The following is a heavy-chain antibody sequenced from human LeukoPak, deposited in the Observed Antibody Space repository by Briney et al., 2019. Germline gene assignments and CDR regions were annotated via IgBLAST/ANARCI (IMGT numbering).Heavy chain of an antibody. CDR1: GYMFISYW. J-gene: IGHJ6*02. D-gene: IGHD3-16*01. V-gene: IGHV5-51*01. CDR3: AGRGEDSTSSFGYHGLDV. CDR2: IYPGDSDT. Sequence: GESLKISCTGSGYMFISYWVAWVRQMPGKGLEWMGIIYPGDSDTRYSPSFQGQVTFSADKSISTVYLQWSSLRASDTAIYYCAGRGEDSTSSFGYHGLDVWGQGTTVTVSS.